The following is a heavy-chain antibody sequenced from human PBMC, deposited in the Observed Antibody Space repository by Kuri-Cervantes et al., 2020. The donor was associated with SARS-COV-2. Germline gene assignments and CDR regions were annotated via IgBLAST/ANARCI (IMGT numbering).Heavy chain of an antibody. D-gene: IGHD3-22*01. CDR3: AKAGFYDSSGYPLNWFDP. J-gene: IGHJ5*02. Sequence: GGSLRLSCAASGFTFSSYAMSWVRQAPGKGLEWVSAISGSGGSTYYADSVKGRFTISRDNSKNTLYLQMNSLRAEDTAVYYCAKAGFYDSSGYPLNWFDPWGQGTLVTVSS. V-gene: IGHV3-23*01. CDR1: GFTFSSYA. CDR2: ISGSGGST.